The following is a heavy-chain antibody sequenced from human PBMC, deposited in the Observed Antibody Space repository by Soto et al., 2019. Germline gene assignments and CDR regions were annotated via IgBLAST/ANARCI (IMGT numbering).Heavy chain of an antibody. CDR1: GFTFSSYG. D-gene: IGHD3-16*02. CDR3: AKDSARYRYYYGMDV. V-gene: IGHV3-30*18. CDR2: ISYDGSNK. J-gene: IGHJ6*02. Sequence: EGSLRLSCAASGFTFSSYGMHWVRQAPGKGLEWVAVISYDGSNKYYADSVKGRFTISRDNSKNTLYLQMNSLRAEDTAVYYCAKDSARYRYYYGMDVWGQGTTVTVSS.